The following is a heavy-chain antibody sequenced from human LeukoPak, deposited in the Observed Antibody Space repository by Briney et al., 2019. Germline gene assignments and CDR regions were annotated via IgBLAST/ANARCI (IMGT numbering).Heavy chain of an antibody. CDR3: ARHIAAAGHHDAFDI. J-gene: IGHJ3*02. Sequence: SETLSLTCTVSGGSISSYYWSWIRQPPGKGLEWIGYIYYSGSTNYNPSLKSRVTISVDTSKNQFSLKLSSVTAADTAVYYCARHIAAAGHHDAFDIWGQGAMVTVSS. CDR1: GGSISSYY. D-gene: IGHD6-13*01. CDR2: IYYSGST. V-gene: IGHV4-59*08.